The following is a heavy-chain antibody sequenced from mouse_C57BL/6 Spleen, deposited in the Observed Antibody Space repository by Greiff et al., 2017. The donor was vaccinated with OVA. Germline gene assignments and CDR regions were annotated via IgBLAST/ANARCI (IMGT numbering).Heavy chain of an antibody. Sequence: EVQLQQSGAELVRPGASVKLSCTASGFNIKDYYMHWVKQRPEQGLEWIGRIDPEDGDTEYAPKFQGKATMTADTSSNTAYLQLSSLTSEDTAVYYCTTYRGAHYAMDYWGQGTSVTVSS. CDR1: GFNIKDYY. CDR2: IDPEDGDT. V-gene: IGHV14-1*01. J-gene: IGHJ4*01. CDR3: TTYRGAHYAMDY.